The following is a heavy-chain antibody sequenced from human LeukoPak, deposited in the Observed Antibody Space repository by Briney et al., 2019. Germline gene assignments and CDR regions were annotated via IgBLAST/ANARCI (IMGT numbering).Heavy chain of an antibody. Sequence: ASVKVSCKAYGYTFTDRYMHWVRQAPGQGLEWMGWINPNGGDTNYAHNFQGRVTMTRDTSISTAYMELSRLKSDDTAMYYCARGQASYYYDSSGYNWFAPWGQGTLVTVSS. CDR3: ARGQASYYYDSSGYNWFAP. V-gene: IGHV1-2*02. J-gene: IGHJ5*02. CDR1: GYTFTDRY. D-gene: IGHD3-22*01. CDR2: INPNGGDT.